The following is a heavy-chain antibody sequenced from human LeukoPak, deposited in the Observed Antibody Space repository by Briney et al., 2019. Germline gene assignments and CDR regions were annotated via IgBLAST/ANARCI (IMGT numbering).Heavy chain of an antibody. J-gene: IGHJ3*02. V-gene: IGHV1-2*02. CDR3: ARDPESDAFDI. CDR2: INPNSGGT. CDR1: GCTFTGYY. Sequence: ASVKVSCKASGCTFTGYYMHWVRQAPGQGLEWMGWINPNSGGTNYAQKFQGRVTMTRDTSISTAYMKLSRLRSDDTAVYYCARDPESDAFDIWGQGTMVTVSS.